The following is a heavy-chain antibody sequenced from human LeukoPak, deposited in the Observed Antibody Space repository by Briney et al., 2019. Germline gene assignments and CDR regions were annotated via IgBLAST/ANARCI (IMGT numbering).Heavy chain of an antibody. D-gene: IGHD3-10*01. CDR2: ITASSTYI. CDR3: AKGGGGPLD. J-gene: IGHJ4*02. V-gene: IGHV3-21*01. CDR1: GFSFSRSS. Sequence: GGSLRLSCAASGFSFSRSSMGWVRQAPGKGLEWVSSITASSTYIYYADSVKGRFTISRDNVEKSVSLQMNSLRAEDTAVYYCAKGGGGPLDWGQGTLVTVSS.